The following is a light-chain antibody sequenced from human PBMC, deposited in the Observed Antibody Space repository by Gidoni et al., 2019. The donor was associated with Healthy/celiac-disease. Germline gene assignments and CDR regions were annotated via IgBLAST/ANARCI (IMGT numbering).Light chain of an antibody. Sequence: QTVVTQEPSLTVSPGGTVTPTCASSTGAVTSGYYPNWFQTKPGQAPRALIYGKSNKHSWTPARFSGSLLGGKAALTLSGVQPEDEAEYYCLLYYGGARVFGGGTKLTVL. V-gene: IGLV7-43*01. CDR3: LLYYGGARV. CDR1: TGAVTSGYY. CDR2: GKS. J-gene: IGLJ2*01.